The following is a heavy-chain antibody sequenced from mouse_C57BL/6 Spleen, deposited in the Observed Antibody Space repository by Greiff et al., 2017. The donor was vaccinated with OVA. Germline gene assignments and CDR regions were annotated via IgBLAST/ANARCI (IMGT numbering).Heavy chain of an antibody. Sequence: QVQLQQPGAELVRPGSSVKLSCKASGYTFTSYWMDWVKQRPGQGLEWIGNIYPSDSETHYNQKFKDKATLTVDKSSSTAYMQLSSLTSEDSAVYYCAREGTAQAFDYWGQGTTRTVSS. J-gene: IGHJ2*01. CDR2: IYPSDSET. D-gene: IGHD3-2*02. CDR1: GYTFTSYW. CDR3: AREGTAQAFDY. V-gene: IGHV1-61*01.